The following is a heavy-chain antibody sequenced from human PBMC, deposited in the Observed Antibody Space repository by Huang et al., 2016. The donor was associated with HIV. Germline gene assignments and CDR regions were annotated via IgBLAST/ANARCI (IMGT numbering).Heavy chain of an antibody. CDR3: VGLISRRDYYDSSGFLND. J-gene: IGHJ4*02. CDR2: VYYSGNA. CDR1: GGSISSTYY. Sequence: HLQLQESGPGLVKPSETLSLTCTVSGGSISSTYYWGWIRQPPGKGLEWIANVYYSGNAFDSPSLKSRVTRSVDTSKNQFSLRLRSVTAADTAVYYCVGLISRRDYYDSSGFLNDWGQGALVTVTS. D-gene: IGHD3-22*01. V-gene: IGHV4-39*01.